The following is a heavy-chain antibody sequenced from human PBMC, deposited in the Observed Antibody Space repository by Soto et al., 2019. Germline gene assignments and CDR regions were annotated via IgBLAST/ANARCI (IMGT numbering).Heavy chain of an antibody. CDR1: GYTFSGYY. Sequence: ASVKVSCKASGYTFSGYYIHWVRQAPGRGLEWMGWLNPNSGVTNYAQKLQGRVTMTRDTPISTAYMDLSRLRSVDTAVYYCARGSSSSWFDFDYWGQGTLVTVS. D-gene: IGHD6-13*01. CDR2: LNPNSGVT. CDR3: ARGSSSSWFDFDY. J-gene: IGHJ4*02. V-gene: IGHV1-2*02.